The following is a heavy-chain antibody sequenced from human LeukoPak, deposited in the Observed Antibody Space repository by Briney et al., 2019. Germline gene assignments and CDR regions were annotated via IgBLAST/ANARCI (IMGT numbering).Heavy chain of an antibody. D-gene: IGHD3-22*01. Sequence: SETLSLTCAVYGGSFSGYYWSWIRQPPGKGLEWIGYIYYSGSTNYNPSLKSRVTISVDTSKNQFSLKLSSVTAADTAVYYCARDSLGVIGYWGQGTLVTVSS. CDR1: GGSFSGYY. CDR3: ARDSLGVIGY. J-gene: IGHJ4*02. CDR2: IYYSGST. V-gene: IGHV4-59*01.